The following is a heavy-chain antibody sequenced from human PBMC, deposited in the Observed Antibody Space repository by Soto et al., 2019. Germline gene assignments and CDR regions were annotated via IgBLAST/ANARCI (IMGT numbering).Heavy chain of an antibody. CDR2: IIPIFGTA. Sequence: KVSCKASGGTFSSYAISWVRQAPGQGLEWMGGIIPIFGTANYAQKFQGRVTITADESTSTAYMELSSLRSEDTAVYYCATSRGYSSSSDYYSYGMDVWGQGTTVTVSS. CDR1: GGTFSSYA. J-gene: IGHJ6*02. CDR3: ATSRGYSSSSDYYSYGMDV. V-gene: IGHV1-69*01. D-gene: IGHD6-6*01.